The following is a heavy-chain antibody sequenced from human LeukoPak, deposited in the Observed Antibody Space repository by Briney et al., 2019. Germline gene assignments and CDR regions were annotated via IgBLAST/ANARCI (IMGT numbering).Heavy chain of an antibody. V-gene: IGHV4-59*08. D-gene: IGHD3-3*01. CDR3: ARHYLFFGGNRLRFDYGMDV. J-gene: IGHJ6*02. Sequence: SETLSLTCSVSGASISSHYWSWIRQPPGKGLEWIGYIYYSGSTNYNPSLKSRVTISVDTSKNQFSLKLSSVTAADTAVYYCARHYLFFGGNRLRFDYGMDVWGQGTTVTVSS. CDR1: GASISSHY. CDR2: IYYSGST.